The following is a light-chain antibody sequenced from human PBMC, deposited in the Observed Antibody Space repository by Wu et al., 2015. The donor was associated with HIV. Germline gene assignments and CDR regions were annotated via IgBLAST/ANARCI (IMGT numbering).Light chain of an antibody. CDR1: QTVSNDY. Sequence: EIVLTQSPGTLSLSPGERATLYCRASQTVSNDYLAWYQQRPGQATRVLIYGASSRATGVPDRFSGGGSGTDFSLTISRLEPEDFAVYYCKQYVTSITFGQGTRLDIK. V-gene: IGKV3-20*01. J-gene: IGKJ5*01. CDR3: KQYVTSIT. CDR2: GAS.